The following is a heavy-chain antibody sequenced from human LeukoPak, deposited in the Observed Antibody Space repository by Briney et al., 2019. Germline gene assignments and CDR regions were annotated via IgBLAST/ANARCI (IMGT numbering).Heavy chain of an antibody. CDR1: GFTFSSYA. J-gene: IGHJ3*02. D-gene: IGHD6-6*01. CDR2: ISSNGGST. CDR3: ARGQLVPRTAFDI. Sequence: PGGSLRISCAASGFTFSSYAMHWVRQAPGKGMEYVSAISSNGGSTYYANSVKGRFTISRDNSKNTLYLQMGSLRAEDMAVYYCARGQLVPRTAFDIWGQGTMVTVSS. V-gene: IGHV3-64*01.